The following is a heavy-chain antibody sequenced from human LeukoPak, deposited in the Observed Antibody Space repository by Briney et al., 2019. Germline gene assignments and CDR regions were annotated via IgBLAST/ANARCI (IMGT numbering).Heavy chain of an antibody. J-gene: IGHJ4*02. CDR1: GGSISSYY. V-gene: IGHV4-59*01. D-gene: IGHD2-21*01. CDR3: ASAYSNYFDY. Sequence: KPSETLSLTCTVSGGSISSYYWSWIRQPPGKGLEWIGYIYYSGSTNYNPSLKSRVTISVDTSKNQFSLKLSSVTAADTAVYYCASAYSNYFDYWGQGTLVTVSS. CDR2: IYYSGST.